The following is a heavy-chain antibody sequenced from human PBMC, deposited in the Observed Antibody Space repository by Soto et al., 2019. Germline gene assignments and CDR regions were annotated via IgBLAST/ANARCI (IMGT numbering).Heavy chain of an antibody. CDR1: GGSISSYY. Sequence: SETLSLTCTVSGGSISSYYWSWIRQPPGKGLEWIGYIYYSGSTNYNPSLKSRVTISVDTSKNRFSLKLSSVTAADTAVYYCARSFRRYFDFDSWGQGTLVTVS. J-gene: IGHJ4*02. V-gene: IGHV4-59*01. CDR3: ARSFRRYFDFDS. D-gene: IGHD3-9*01. CDR2: IYYSGST.